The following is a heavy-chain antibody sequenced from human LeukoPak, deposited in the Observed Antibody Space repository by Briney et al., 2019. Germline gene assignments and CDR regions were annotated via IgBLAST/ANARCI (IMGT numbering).Heavy chain of an antibody. Sequence: GGSLRLSCAASGFTFSSYGMHWVRQAPGKGLEWVAVISYDGSNKYYADSVKGRFTISRGNSKNTLYLQMNSLRAEDTAVYYCAKDDRVGATFFDYWGQGTLVTVSS. D-gene: IGHD1-26*01. V-gene: IGHV3-30*18. J-gene: IGHJ4*02. CDR1: GFTFSSYG. CDR2: ISYDGSNK. CDR3: AKDDRVGATFFDY.